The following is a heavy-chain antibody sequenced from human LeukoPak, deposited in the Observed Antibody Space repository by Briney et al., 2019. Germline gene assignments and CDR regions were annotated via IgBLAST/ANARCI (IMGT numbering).Heavy chain of an antibody. CDR2: RNPNSGNT. J-gene: IGHJ6*03. D-gene: IGHD2-2*01. CDR1: GYTFTSYD. Sequence: GASVKVSCKASGYTFTSYDINWVRQATGQGLEWMGWRNPNSGNTGYAQKFQGRVTMTRNTSISTAYMELSSLRSEDTAVYYCASGQGCCSSTSCYGGTYYYMDVWGKGTTVTVSS. CDR3: ASGQGCCSSTSCYGGTYYYMDV. V-gene: IGHV1-8*01.